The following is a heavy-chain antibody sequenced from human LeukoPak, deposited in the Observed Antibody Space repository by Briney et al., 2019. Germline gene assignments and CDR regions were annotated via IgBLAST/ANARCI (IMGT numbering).Heavy chain of an antibody. CDR1: GFTFSTYW. J-gene: IGHJ4*02. CDR2: ISSDGSST. CDR3: AKGGLRKALY. Sequence: GGSLRLSCAGTGFTFSTYWMHWVRQAPGKGLVWVARISSDGSSTGYADSVKGRFTISRDNSKNTLYLQMNSLRAEDTAVYYCAKGGLRKALYWGQGTLVTVSS. V-gene: IGHV3-74*01. D-gene: IGHD3-10*01.